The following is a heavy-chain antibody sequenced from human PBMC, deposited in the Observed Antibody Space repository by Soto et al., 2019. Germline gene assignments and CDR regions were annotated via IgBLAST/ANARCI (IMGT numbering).Heavy chain of an antibody. Sequence: ASVKVSCKASGYTFTSYGISWVRQAPGQGLEWMGWISAYNGNTNYAQKLQGRVTMTTDTSTSTAYMELRSLRSDDTAVYYCARDRRDDYGDYVPFYFDYWGQGTLVTVSS. CDR3: ARDRRDDYGDYVPFYFDY. D-gene: IGHD4-17*01. J-gene: IGHJ4*02. CDR2: ISAYNGNT. V-gene: IGHV1-18*01. CDR1: GYTFTSYG.